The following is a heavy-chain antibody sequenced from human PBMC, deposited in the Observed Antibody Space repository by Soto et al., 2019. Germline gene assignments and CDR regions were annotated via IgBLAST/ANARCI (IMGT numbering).Heavy chain of an antibody. CDR3: ARGGIAVAGTGRAFDI. V-gene: IGHV3-53*01. CDR1: GFTVSSNY. J-gene: IGHJ3*02. D-gene: IGHD6-19*01. CDR2: IYSGGST. Sequence: EVQLVESGGGLIQPGGSLRLSCAASGFTVSSNYMSWVRQAPGKGLEWVSVIYSGGSTYYADSVKGRFTISRDNSKNTLYLQMNSLRAEDTAVYYCARGGIAVAGTGRAFDIWGQGTMVTVSS.